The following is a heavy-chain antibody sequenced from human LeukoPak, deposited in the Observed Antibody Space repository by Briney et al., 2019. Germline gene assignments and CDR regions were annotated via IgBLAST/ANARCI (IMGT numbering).Heavy chain of an antibody. CDR2: IKQDGSEK. J-gene: IGHJ4*02. D-gene: IGHD6-6*01. Sequence: GGSLRLSCAASGFTFSSYWMSWVRQAPGKGLEWVANIKQDGSEKYYVDSVKGRFTISRGNAKNSLYLQMNSLRAEDTAVYYCAREDSSSTFDYWGQGTLVTVSS. CDR1: GFTFSSYW. V-gene: IGHV3-7*01. CDR3: AREDSSSTFDY.